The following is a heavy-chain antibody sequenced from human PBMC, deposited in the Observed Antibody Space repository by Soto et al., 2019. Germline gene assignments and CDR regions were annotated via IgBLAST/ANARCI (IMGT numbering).Heavy chain of an antibody. CDR1: GGSFSGYY. CDR2: IYYSGST. J-gene: IGHJ5*02. D-gene: IGHD6-13*01. V-gene: IGHV4-59*01. Sequence: SETLSLTCAVYGGSFSGYYWSWIRQPPGKGLEWIGYIYYSGSTNYNPSLKSRVTISVDTSKNQFSLKLSSVTAADTAVYYCARERVAAGGLNWFDPWGQGTLVTVSS. CDR3: ARERVAAGGLNWFDP.